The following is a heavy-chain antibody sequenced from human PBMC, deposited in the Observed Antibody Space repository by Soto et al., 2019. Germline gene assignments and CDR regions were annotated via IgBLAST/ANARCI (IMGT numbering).Heavy chain of an antibody. CDR3: ARGGGSDSFDY. J-gene: IGHJ4*02. Sequence: PSETLSLTCTVSGASITYGGYSWSWIRQTPGKGLEWIGYINHLETTFYNPSFESRLTLSIDRTKNQFSLNLNSMSAADRAVYFCARGGGSDSFDYWGQGILATVSS. CDR1: GASITYGGYS. D-gene: IGHD1-26*01. CDR2: INHLETT. V-gene: IGHV4-30-2*01.